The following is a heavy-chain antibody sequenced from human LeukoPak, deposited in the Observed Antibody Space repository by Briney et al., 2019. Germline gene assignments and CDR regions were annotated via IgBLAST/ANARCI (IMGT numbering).Heavy chain of an antibody. CDR1: GGTLSSYA. CDR2: INPILGIA. D-gene: IGHD3-10*01. V-gene: IGHV1-69*04. CDR3: ARDKEREGVLDY. J-gene: IGHJ4*02. Sequence: SVKDSCKASGGTLSSYASSWVRQAPGQGLEWMGRINPILGIANNAQTFQGRVTITPDKSTSTAYMELSSLRSENTGVYYCARDKEREGVLDYWGQGTLVTVSS.